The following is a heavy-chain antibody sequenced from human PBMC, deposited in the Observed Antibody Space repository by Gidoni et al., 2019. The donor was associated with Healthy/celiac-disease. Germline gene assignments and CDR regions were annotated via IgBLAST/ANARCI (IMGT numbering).Heavy chain of an antibody. CDR2: MSAYNGNT. J-gene: IGHJ6*02. Sequence: QVQLVQSGAEVKKPGASVKVSCKASGYTFTSYGISWVRPAPGQGLEWMGWMSAYNGNTKYAQKLQGRVTMATDTSTSTAYMELRSLRSDDTAVYYCARDGDRYCSSTSCPPRYYYYYGMDVWGQGTTVTVSS. CDR3: ARDGDRYCSSTSCPPRYYYYYGMDV. V-gene: IGHV1-18*01. CDR1: GYTFTSYG. D-gene: IGHD2-2*01.